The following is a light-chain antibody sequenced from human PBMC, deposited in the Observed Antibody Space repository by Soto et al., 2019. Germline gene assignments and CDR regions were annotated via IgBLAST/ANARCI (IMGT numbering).Light chain of an antibody. CDR2: EAS. Sequence: IDLRHSLSTLSSSPSKIATLSCGASQSVSSYLAWYQQKPGQAPRLLMYEASTRATGIPARFSGGGSGTDFTLTISSLEPEDFAVYYCQQRSEWTCTFREGTKADI. J-gene: IGKJ1*01. CDR3: QQRSEWTCT. CDR1: QSVSSY. V-gene: IGKV3-11*01.